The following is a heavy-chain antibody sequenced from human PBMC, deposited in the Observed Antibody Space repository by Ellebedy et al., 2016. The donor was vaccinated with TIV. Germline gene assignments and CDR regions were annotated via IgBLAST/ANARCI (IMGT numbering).Heavy chain of an antibody. CDR3: ARNMVRGVIGSQQNYYYYYYGMDV. CDR2: IWYDGSNK. Sequence: GGSLRLSCAASGFTFSSYGMHWVRQAPGKGLEWVAVIWYDGSNKYYADSVKGRFTISRDNSKNTLYLQMNSLRAEDTAVYYCARNMVRGVIGSQQNYYYYYYGMDVWGQGTTVTVSS. D-gene: IGHD3-10*01. J-gene: IGHJ6*02. V-gene: IGHV3-33*01. CDR1: GFTFSSYG.